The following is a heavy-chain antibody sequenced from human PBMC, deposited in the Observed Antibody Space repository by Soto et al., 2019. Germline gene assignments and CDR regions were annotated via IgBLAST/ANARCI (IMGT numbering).Heavy chain of an antibody. CDR2: IYYSGST. Sequence: TSETLSLTCTVSGGSISSSSYYWGWIRQPPGKGLEWIGSIYYSGSTYYNPSLKSRVTISVDTSKNQFSLKLSSVTAADTAVYYCARQLIHYYYYMDVWGKGTTVTVSS. J-gene: IGHJ6*03. CDR1: GGSISSSSYY. V-gene: IGHV4-39*01. D-gene: IGHD2-8*01. CDR3: ARQLIHYYYYMDV.